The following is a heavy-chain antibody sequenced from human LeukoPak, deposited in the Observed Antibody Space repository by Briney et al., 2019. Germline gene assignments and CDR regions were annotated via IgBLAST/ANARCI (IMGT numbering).Heavy chain of an antibody. J-gene: IGHJ5*02. Sequence: SETLSLTCTVSGGSISSGSYYWGWIRQPPGKGLQWIGGIYYSSSTYYNPSLKSQVTISVDTSKNQFSLKVTSVTAADTAAYYCARQAVLGATRWFDPWGQGTLVTVSS. CDR2: IYYSSST. V-gene: IGHV4-39*01. D-gene: IGHD1-26*01. CDR3: ARQAVLGATRWFDP. CDR1: GGSISSGSYY.